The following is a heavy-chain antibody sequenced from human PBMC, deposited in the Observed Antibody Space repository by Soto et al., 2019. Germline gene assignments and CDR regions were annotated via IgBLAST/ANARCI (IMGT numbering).Heavy chain of an antibody. J-gene: IGHJ3*02. CDR1: GYTFTSYD. D-gene: IGHD5-12*01. Sequence: GASVKVSCKASGYTFTSYDINWVRQSTGQGLEWMGWMNPNSGNTGYAQKFQGRVTMTRNTSISTAYMELSSLRSEDTAVYYCAGELGVDIVATRAFDIWGKGTMVTVSS. CDR3: AGELGVDIVATRAFDI. CDR2: MNPNSGNT. V-gene: IGHV1-8*01.